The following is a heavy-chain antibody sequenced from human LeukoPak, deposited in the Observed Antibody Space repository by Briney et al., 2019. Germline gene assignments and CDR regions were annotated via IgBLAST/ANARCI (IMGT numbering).Heavy chain of an antibody. D-gene: IGHD3-10*01. J-gene: IGHJ4*02. Sequence: TSETLSLTCTASGGSISSGDYYWSWIRQPPGKGLEWFGYIYYSGSTYYNPSLKSRVTISVDTSKNQFSLKPSSVTAADAAVYYCARDDPNGSGSWYFDYWGQGTLVTVSS. CDR2: IYYSGST. CDR1: GGSISSGDYY. CDR3: ARDDPNGSGSWYFDY. V-gene: IGHV4-30-4*01.